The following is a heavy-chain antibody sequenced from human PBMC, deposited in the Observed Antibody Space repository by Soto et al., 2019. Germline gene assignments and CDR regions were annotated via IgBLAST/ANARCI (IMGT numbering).Heavy chain of an antibody. CDR1: GGTFSSYA. CDR3: ARAEVSDIAAIPYYFDY. CDR2: IIPIFGTA. V-gene: IGHV1-69*13. D-gene: IGHD6-13*01. J-gene: IGHJ4*02. Sequence: ASVKVSCKASGGTFSSYAISWVRQAPGQGLEWMGGIIPIFGTANYAQKFQGRVTITADESTSTAYMELSSLRSEDTAVYYCARAEVSDIAAIPYYFDYWGQGTLVTVSS.